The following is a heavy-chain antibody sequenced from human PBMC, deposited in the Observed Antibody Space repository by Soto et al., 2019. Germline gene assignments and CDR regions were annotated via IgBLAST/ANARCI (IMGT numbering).Heavy chain of an antibody. CDR2: LNGSGGST. D-gene: IGHD3-10*01. CDR3: ARGFSAGKASPPDY. J-gene: IGHJ4*02. Sequence: EVRLLDSGGGLVQPVGSLRLSCAAYGFTVSNYAMTWVRQAPVKGLEWVSGLNGSGGSTSSADSVKCRFAISRDNSKNTLDLQMNSLRDGHTAVYYCARGFSAGKASPPDYWGQGTLVTVSS. V-gene: IGHV3-23*01. CDR1: GFTVSNYA.